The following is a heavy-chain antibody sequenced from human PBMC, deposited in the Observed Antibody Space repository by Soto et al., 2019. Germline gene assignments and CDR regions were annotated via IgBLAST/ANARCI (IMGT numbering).Heavy chain of an antibody. D-gene: IGHD2-15*01. J-gene: IGHJ4*02. CDR3: AKDRAKDSGCLDS. CDR2: ISGSGGST. Sequence: GGSLRLSCAASGFTFSSYAMSWVRQAPGKGLEWVSAISGSGGSTYYADSVKGRFTISRDNSKNTLCLQMKSLSVEDTAVYYCAKDRAKDSGCLDSWGQGTLVTVSS. V-gene: IGHV3-23*01. CDR1: GFTFSSYA.